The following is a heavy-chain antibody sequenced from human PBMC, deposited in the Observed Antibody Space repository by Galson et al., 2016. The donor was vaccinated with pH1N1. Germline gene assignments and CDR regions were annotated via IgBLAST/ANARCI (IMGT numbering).Heavy chain of an antibody. J-gene: IGHJ6*02. Sequence: LRLSCAASGFTFSSYGMHWVRQAPGKGLEWVAVMSYDGSNKYYADSVKGRFTISRDNSKNTLYLQMNSPRAEDTAVHYCAKSPLFDGDYVGMDVWGQGTTVTVSS. CDR2: MSYDGSNK. V-gene: IGHV3-30*18. CDR1: GFTFSSYG. CDR3: AKSPLFDGDYVGMDV. D-gene: IGHD4-17*01.